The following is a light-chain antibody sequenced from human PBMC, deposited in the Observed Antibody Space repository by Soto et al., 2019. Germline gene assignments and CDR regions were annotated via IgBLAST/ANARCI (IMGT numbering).Light chain of an antibody. V-gene: IGLV2-11*01. Sequence: QSVLTQPRSVAGSPGQSVTISCTGTSSDVGGYNYVSWYQQHPGKAPKLMIYDVSKRPSGVPDRFSGSKSGNTASLTISGLQAEDEADYYCCSYAGSYPGFGTGTKVTV. CDR3: CSYAGSYPG. CDR1: SSDVGGYNY. J-gene: IGLJ1*01. CDR2: DVS.